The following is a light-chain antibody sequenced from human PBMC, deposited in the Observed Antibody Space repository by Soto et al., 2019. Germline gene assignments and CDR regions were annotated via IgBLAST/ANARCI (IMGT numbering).Light chain of an antibody. Sequence: QSVLTQPASVSGSPGQSITISCAGTSSDVGAYDYVSWYQQHPGKAPKLVICDVTNRPSGVSNRFSGSKSGNTASLTISGLQAEDEADYYCSSYRRGTTLVFGGGTQLTVL. CDR2: DVT. CDR1: SSDVGAYDY. J-gene: IGLJ2*01. V-gene: IGLV2-14*03. CDR3: SSYRRGTTLV.